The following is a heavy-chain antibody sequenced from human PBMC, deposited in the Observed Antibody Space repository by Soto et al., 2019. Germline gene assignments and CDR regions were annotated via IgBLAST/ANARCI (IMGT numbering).Heavy chain of an antibody. J-gene: IGHJ6*02. CDR3: ARGVVPAAMPVYYYYGMDV. CDR1: GYSFTSYW. Sequence: PGESLKISCKGSGYSFTSYWISWVRQMPGKGLEWMGRIDPSDSYTNYSPSFQGHVTISADKSISTAYLQWSSLKASDTAMYYCARGVVPAAMPVYYYYGMDVWRQGTTVTVSS. V-gene: IGHV5-10-1*01. D-gene: IGHD2-2*01. CDR2: IDPSDSYT.